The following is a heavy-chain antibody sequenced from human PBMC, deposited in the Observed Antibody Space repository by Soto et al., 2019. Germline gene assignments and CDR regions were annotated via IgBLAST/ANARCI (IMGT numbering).Heavy chain of an antibody. V-gene: IGHV1-18*01. J-gene: IGHJ6*02. CDR2: ISGYNGNT. CDR3: SRFIMVGGWFDPNYYDGMDV. Sequence: QVQLVQSGAEVKKPGASVTVSCKTSGYTFSNYGINWVRQAPGQGLEWMGWISGYNGNTNYAQTVQGRVTMTTDTSTGTVYMELRSLKSEDTAIYYCSRFIMVGGWFDPNYYDGMDVWGQGTTVTVSS. D-gene: IGHD6-19*01. CDR1: GYTFSNYG.